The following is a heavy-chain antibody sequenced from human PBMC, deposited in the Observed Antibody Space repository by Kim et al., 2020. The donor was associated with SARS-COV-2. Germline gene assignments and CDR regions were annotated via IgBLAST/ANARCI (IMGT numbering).Heavy chain of an antibody. V-gene: IGHV3-23*01. J-gene: IGHJ4*02. CDR2: ISGSGGST. Sequence: VGSLRLSCAASGFTFSSYAMSWVRQAPGKGLEWVSAISGSGGSTYYADSVKGRFTISRDNSKNTLYLQMNSLRAEDTAVYYCAKAHTWGGVNEFDYWGQGTLVTVSS. CDR3: AKAHTWGGVNEFDY. CDR1: GFTFSSYA. D-gene: IGHD1-1*01.